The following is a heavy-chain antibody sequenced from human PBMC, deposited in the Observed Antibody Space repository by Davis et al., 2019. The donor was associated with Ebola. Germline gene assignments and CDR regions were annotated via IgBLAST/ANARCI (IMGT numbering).Heavy chain of an antibody. CDR2: INPSGGST. D-gene: IGHD1-26*01. CDR3: ARGRGVGATAGVFDY. CDR1: GYTFTSYY. J-gene: IGHJ4*02. Sequence: AASVKVSCKASGYTFTSYYIHWVRQAPGLGLEWMGIINPSGGSTSYAQKFQGRVTITRDTSASTAYMELSSLRSEDTAVYYCARGRGVGATAGVFDYWGQGTLVTVSS. V-gene: IGHV1-46*01.